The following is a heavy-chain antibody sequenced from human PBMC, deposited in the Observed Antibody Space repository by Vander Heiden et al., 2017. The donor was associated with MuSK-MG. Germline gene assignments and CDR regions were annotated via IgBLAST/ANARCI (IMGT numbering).Heavy chain of an antibody. Sequence: EVQLVESGGGLVQPGGSLRLSCAASGFTFSNYAMSWVRQAPGKGLEWVSTITGSRGSTYYADSVRGRVTISRDNWKNTLDLQMNSLRADDTAVYYCSSVSYYDSSGYYAPLNWGQGTLVTVSS. CDR1: GFTFSNYA. V-gene: IGHV3-23*04. J-gene: IGHJ4*02. CDR2: ITGSRGST. D-gene: IGHD3-22*01. CDR3: SSVSYYDSSGYYAPLN.